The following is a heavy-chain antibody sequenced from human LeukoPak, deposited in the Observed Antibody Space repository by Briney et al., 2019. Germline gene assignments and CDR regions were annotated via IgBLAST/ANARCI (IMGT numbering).Heavy chain of an antibody. CDR2: INHIVST. D-gene: IGHD2-2*01. CDR1: GGSFSGYY. CDR3: ARGLNIVVVPAAVRNWFDP. J-gene: IGHJ5*02. Sequence: SETLSLTCALYGGSFSGYYWSWIRHPPGKGLEWIGEINHIVSTNYNPSLKSRVTISVDTSKNQFSLKLSSVTAADTAVYYCARGLNIVVVPAAVRNWFDPWGQGTLVTVSS. V-gene: IGHV4-34*01.